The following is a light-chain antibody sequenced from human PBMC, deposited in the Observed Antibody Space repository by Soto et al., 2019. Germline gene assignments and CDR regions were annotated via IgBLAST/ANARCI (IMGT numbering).Light chain of an antibody. CDR3: QAYDTSLRAGV. Sequence: QSVLTQPPSASGAPGQRVTISCTGSSSNFGAGYDAHWYHQVPGTSPKYLISGDNDRPSGVPDRFSGSKSGTSASLAITGLQAEDEGDYYCQAYDTSLRAGVFGGGTKLTVL. V-gene: IGLV1-40*01. CDR1: SSNFGAGYD. CDR2: GDN. J-gene: IGLJ3*02.